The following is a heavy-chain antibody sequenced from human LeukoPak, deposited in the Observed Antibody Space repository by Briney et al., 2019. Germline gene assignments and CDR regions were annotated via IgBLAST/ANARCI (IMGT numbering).Heavy chain of an antibody. V-gene: IGHV3-64*01. CDR1: GFTFSSYA. CDR2: ISSNGGST. CDR3: ARSRSGYYRY. J-gene: IGHJ4*02. D-gene: IGHD3-3*01. Sequence: GGSLRLSCAASGFTFSSYAMHWVRQAPGKGLEYVSAISSNGGSTYYANSVKGRFTISRDNSKNTLYLQMGSLRAEDMAVYYCARSRSGYYRYWGQGTLVTVSS.